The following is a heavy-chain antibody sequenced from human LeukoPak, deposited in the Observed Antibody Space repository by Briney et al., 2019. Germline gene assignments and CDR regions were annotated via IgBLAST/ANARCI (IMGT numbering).Heavy chain of an antibody. Sequence: GGSLRLSCAASGFTFSSYAMSWVRQAPGKGLEWVSAISGSGGSTYYADSVKGRFTISRDNSKNTLYLQMNSLRAEDTAVYYCAKDQRRYDSSGYYYEIDYWGQGTLVTVSS. D-gene: IGHD3-22*01. CDR1: GFTFSSYA. CDR2: ISGSGGST. CDR3: AKDQRRYDSSGYYYEIDY. V-gene: IGHV3-23*01. J-gene: IGHJ4*02.